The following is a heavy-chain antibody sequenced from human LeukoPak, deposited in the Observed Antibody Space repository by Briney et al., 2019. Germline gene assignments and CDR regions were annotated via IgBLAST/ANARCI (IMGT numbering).Heavy chain of an antibody. Sequence: QTGGSLRLSCVGSGFTFRSHAMSWVRQAPEKGLEFVSGIYENGGTTYYADSVKGRFSISRDNSKNTLYLQMDSLRGEDTAVYYCAKDFRIGYSAHFDYWGREPWSPSPQ. V-gene: IGHV3-23*01. J-gene: IGHJ4*02. D-gene: IGHD2-21*01. CDR3: AKDFRIGYSAHFDY. CDR1: GFTFRSHA. CDR2: IYENGGTT.